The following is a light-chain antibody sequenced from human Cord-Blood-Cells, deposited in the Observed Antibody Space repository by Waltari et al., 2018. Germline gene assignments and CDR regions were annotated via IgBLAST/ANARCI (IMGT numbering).Light chain of an antibody. CDR3: QAGDSSTHVV. J-gene: IGLJ2*01. CDR2: QDS. V-gene: IGLV3-1*01. CDR1: KLGDKY. Sequence: SYELTQPPSVSVSPGQTASITCSGDKLGDKYACWYQQKPGQSPVLVIYQDSKRPSGIPERFSGSNSGNTATLTISGTQAMDEADDYCQAGDSSTHVVFGGGTKLTVL.